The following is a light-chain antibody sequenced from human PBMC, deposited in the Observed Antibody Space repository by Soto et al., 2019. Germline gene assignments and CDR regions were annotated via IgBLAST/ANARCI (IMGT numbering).Light chain of an antibody. CDR1: QSVSSY. CDR3: QQRTNWPLT. V-gene: IGKV3-11*01. Sequence: EIVLTQTPATQSLSPGERATLSCRASQSVSSYLAWYQQKPGQAPRLLVYDASSRATGIPARFSGSGSGTDFTLTISSLEPGDFAVYYCQQRTNWPLTFGGGTKVEIK. CDR2: DAS. J-gene: IGKJ4*01.